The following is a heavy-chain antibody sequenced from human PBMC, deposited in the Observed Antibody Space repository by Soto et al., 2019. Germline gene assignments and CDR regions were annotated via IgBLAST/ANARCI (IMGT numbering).Heavy chain of an antibody. Sequence: GGSLRLSCVASGFTFTTNWMNWVRQAPGEGLEWVANIKQDGTEKFYVDSVKGRFTISRDNAKNSLYLQMDSLRVDDTAVYYCAALSLDVWGKGTTVTVSS. CDR2: IKQDGTEK. J-gene: IGHJ6*04. V-gene: IGHV3-7*01. CDR1: GFTFTTNW. CDR3: AALSLDV.